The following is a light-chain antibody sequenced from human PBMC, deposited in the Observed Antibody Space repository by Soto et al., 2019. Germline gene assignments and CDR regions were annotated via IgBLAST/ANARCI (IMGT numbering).Light chain of an antibody. Sequence: EILLTHSPATLSLSPGEIATLSCRASQSVSVYLAWYQQKPGQAPRLLISDASDRAAGVPVRFSGSESGTDFTLTISSLEPEDFAVYFCQQRSDWPWTFGQGTKVDIK. CDR3: QQRSDWPWT. J-gene: IGKJ1*01. V-gene: IGKV3-11*01. CDR1: QSVSVY. CDR2: DAS.